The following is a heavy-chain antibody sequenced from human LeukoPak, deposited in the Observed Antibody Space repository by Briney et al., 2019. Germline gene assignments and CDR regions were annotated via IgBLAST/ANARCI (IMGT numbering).Heavy chain of an antibody. V-gene: IGHV3-7*01. Sequence: PGGSLRLSCAASGVTFSGYWMSWVRQAPGKGLEWVADIKQDGREEDYVGSVKGRFTIPRDNAKNSLFVQMNSLRAEDTAVYYCVRDRGRASVDYWGQGTLVTASS. D-gene: IGHD1-26*01. CDR1: GVTFSGYW. J-gene: IGHJ4*02. CDR2: IKQDGREE. CDR3: VRDRGRASVDY.